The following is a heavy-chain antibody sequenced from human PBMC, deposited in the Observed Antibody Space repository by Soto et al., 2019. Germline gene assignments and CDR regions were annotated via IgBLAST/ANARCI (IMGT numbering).Heavy chain of an antibody. CDR2: ISYDSFDK. J-gene: IGHJ4*02. Sequence: SLTLSWTASGFSLSTYAMHSVRQSPGKGLEWLATISYDSFDKYYADSVKGRFSILRYNPNNTLFLQMSGLRAEDTAVYFCARVHYYDTSGPLLWGQATQVTVSS. CDR1: GFSLSTYA. D-gene: IGHD3-22*01. CDR3: ARVHYYDTSGPLL. V-gene: IGHV3-30-3*01.